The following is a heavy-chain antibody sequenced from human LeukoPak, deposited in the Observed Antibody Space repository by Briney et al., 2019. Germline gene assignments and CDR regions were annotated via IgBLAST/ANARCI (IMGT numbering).Heavy chain of an antibody. CDR1: GFTFSHYS. V-gene: IGHV3-21*01. D-gene: IGHD3-10*01. CDR2: ISSSNTYI. J-gene: IGHJ4*02. CDR3: ARDLCYYGSGDY. Sequence: GGSLRLSCAASGFTFSHYSMNWVRQAPGRGLKWVSSISSSNTYIYYADTLKGRFTNSRDNDKNSLYLQMNSLRAEDTAVYYCARDLCYYGSGDYWGQGTLVTVSS.